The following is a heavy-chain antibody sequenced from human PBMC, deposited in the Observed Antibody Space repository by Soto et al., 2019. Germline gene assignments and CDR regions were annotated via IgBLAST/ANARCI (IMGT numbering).Heavy chain of an antibody. CDR1: GGTFSSYA. CDR2: IIPIFGTA. Sequence: SVKVSCKASGGTFSSYAISWVRQAPGQGLEWMGGIIPIFGTANYAQKFQGRVTITADESTSTAYMELSSLRSEDTAVYYCAGWLPNLYYFDYWGQGTLVTVS. V-gene: IGHV1-69*13. D-gene: IGHD5-12*01. CDR3: AGWLPNLYYFDY. J-gene: IGHJ4*02.